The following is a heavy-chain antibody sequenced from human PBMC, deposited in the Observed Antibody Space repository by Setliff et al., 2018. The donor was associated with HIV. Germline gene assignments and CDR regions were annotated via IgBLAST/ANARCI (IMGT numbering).Heavy chain of an antibody. CDR3: ARARDFSSGQDN. V-gene: IGHV4-61*09. Sequence: PSETLSLTCTVSGGSITSGSDYWSWIRQPAGKGLEWLGHIYASGRTNYSPSLMSRITISVDTSRNQFSLKLSSVTAADTAIYYCARARDFSSGQDNWGQGTLVTVSS. CDR1: GGSITSGSDY. CDR2: IYASGRT. J-gene: IGHJ4*02. D-gene: IGHD3-3*01.